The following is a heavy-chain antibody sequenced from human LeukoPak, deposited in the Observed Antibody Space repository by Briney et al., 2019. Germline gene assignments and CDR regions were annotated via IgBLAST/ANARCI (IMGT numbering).Heavy chain of an antibody. V-gene: IGHV3-23*01. J-gene: IGHJ4*02. D-gene: IGHD3-16*01. CDR1: GFTFSSYG. CDR2: ISGSGGST. Sequence: GVTLRLSCVASGFTFSSYGMSWVRQAPGKGLEWVSVISGSGGSTYYADSVKGRFTVSRDNSKNTLYLHMNSLSAEDTAVYYCARDLPWGSYTSWGQGTLVTVSS. CDR3: ARDLPWGSYTS.